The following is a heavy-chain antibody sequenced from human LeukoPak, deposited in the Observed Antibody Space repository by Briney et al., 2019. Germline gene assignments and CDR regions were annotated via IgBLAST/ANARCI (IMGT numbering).Heavy chain of an antibody. D-gene: IGHD4-23*01. J-gene: IGHJ3*02. CDR1: GGTFSSYA. V-gene: IGHV1-69*13. CDR3: ARASDYGGNSVGAFDI. Sequence: SVKVSCKASGGTFSSYAISWVRQAPGQGLEWMGGIIPIFGTANYAQKFQGRVTITADESTSTAYMELSSLRSEDTAVYYCARASDYGGNSVGAFDIWGQGTMVTVSS. CDR2: IIPIFGTA.